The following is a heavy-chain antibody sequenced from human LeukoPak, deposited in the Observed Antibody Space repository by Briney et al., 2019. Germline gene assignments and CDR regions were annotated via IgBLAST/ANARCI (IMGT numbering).Heavy chain of an antibody. CDR3: VRDSPRCCGVVPVNIDDY. Sequence: PGGSLRLSCAASGFTFSSYWMSWVRQAPGKGLEWISYISHDSAIKYYADSVRGRFTISRDNAKSSLYLQMHSLRAEDTAVYYCVRDSPRCCGVVPVNIDDYWGQGTLLTVSS. CDR1: GFTFSSYW. J-gene: IGHJ4*02. D-gene: IGHD2-15*01. CDR2: ISHDSAIK. V-gene: IGHV3-48*01.